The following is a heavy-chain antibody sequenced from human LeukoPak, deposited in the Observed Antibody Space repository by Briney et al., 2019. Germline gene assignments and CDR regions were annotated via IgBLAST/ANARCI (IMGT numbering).Heavy chain of an antibody. Sequence: GGSLRLSCVCSGFTFSAYGMHWVRQAPGKGLEWVAVISYDGSNKYYADSEKGRFTISRDNSKNTLYLQMTSLRAEDTAVYSCSKDHKWELDYDYYGVEVWGQGTTVTVSS. V-gene: IGHV3-30*18. CDR1: GFTFSAYG. CDR3: SKDHKWELDYDYYGVEV. J-gene: IGHJ6*02. CDR2: ISYDGSNK. D-gene: IGHD1-26*01.